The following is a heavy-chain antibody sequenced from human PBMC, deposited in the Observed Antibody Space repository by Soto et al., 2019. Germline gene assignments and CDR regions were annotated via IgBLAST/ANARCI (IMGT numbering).Heavy chain of an antibody. Sequence: PGGSLRLSCAASGFTFSNAWMNWVRQAPGKGLEWVGRIKSKTDGGTTDYAAPVKGRFTISRDDSKNTLYLQMNSLKTEDTAVYYCTTDYNDFWSGYPSWGQGTLVTVSS. CDR2: IKSKTDGGTT. D-gene: IGHD3-3*01. V-gene: IGHV3-15*07. J-gene: IGHJ4*02. CDR1: GFTFSNAW. CDR3: TTDYNDFWSGYPS.